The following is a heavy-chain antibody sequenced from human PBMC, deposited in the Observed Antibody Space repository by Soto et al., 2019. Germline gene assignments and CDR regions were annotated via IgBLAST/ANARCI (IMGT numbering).Heavy chain of an antibody. J-gene: IGHJ4*02. CDR2: ISYDGSNK. CDR3: AHYGDILPLLDY. CDR1: GFTFSSYA. D-gene: IGHD4-17*01. V-gene: IGHV3-30-3*01. Sequence: QVQLVEAGGGVVQPGRSLRLSCAASGFTFSSYAMHWVRQAPVKGLEWVAVISYDGSNKYYADSVKGRFTIARDNSKNTLYLQMNSLRAEDTAVYYCAHYGDILPLLDYWGQGTLVTVSS.